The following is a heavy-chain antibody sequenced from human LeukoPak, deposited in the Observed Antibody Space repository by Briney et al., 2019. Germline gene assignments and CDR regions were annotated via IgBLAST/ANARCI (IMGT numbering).Heavy chain of an antibody. J-gene: IGHJ4*02. CDR1: GYTFTSYF. D-gene: IGHD3-22*01. Sequence: ASVTVSRKASGYTFTSYFIHWVRQAPGQGLEWMGIINPGSGSTSYTQKFRDRVTMTRDKSTSTVNTELSSLRPEDTAVYYCVRDLGYYDSSGYPTHFDYWGQGTLVTVSS. CDR3: VRDLGYYDSSGYPTHFDY. V-gene: IGHV1-46*01. CDR2: INPGSGST.